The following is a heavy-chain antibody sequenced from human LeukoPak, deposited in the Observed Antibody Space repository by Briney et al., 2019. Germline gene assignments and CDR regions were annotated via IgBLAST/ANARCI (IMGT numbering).Heavy chain of an antibody. CDR3: AREVVGAQGYFDY. J-gene: IGHJ4*02. V-gene: IGHV1-46*01. CDR2: ISPSGGST. CDR1: GYTFTGYW. D-gene: IGHD1-26*01. Sequence: ASVKVSCKAFGYTFTGYWMHWVRQAPGQGPEWMGVISPSGGSTIYAQKFKGRVTLTRDMSTSTDYLELSSLRSEDTAVYYCAREVVGAQGYFDYWGQGTLVTVSS.